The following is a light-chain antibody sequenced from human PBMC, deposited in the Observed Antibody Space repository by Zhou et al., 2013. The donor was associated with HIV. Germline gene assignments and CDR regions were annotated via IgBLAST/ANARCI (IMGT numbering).Light chain of an antibody. CDR1: QSISNW. Sequence: DIQMTQSPSTLSASVGDRVTITCRASQSISNWLAWYQQKPGKAPNLLIYKASSLESGVPSRFSGSGSGTEFTLTISSLQPEDFATYFCQQYYTTPMWTFGQGTKVEIK. CDR3: QQYYTTPMWT. V-gene: IGKV1-5*03. CDR2: KAS. J-gene: IGKJ1*01.